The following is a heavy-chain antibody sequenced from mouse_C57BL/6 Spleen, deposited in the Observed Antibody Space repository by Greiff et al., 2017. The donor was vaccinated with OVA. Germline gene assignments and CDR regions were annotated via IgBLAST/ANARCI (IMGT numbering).Heavy chain of an antibody. V-gene: IGHV14-2*01. CDR1: GFNIKDYY. D-gene: IGHD1-1*01. J-gene: IGHJ3*01. Sequence: VQLQQSGAELVKPGASVKLSCTASGFNIKDYYMHWVKQRTEQGLEWIGRIDPEDGETKYAPNFQGKATITADTSSNTAYRQLSSLTSEDTAVYYCAQYYYGSSYEFAYWGQGTLVSVSA. CDR3: AQYYYGSSYEFAY. CDR2: IDPEDGET.